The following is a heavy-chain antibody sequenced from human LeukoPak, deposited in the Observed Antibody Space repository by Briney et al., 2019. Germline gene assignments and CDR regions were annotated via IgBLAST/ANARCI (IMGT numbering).Heavy chain of an antibody. CDR3: ANFRGAIPDYYYYGMDV. Sequence: ASVKVSCKASGYTFTSYDINWVRQATGQGLEWMGWMNPNSGNTGYAQKFQGRVTMTRNTSIGTAYMELSSLRSEDTAVYYCANFRGAIPDYYYYGMDVWGQGTTVTVSS. D-gene: IGHD4/OR15-4a*01. CDR2: MNPNSGNT. CDR1: GYTFTSYD. J-gene: IGHJ6*02. V-gene: IGHV1-8*01.